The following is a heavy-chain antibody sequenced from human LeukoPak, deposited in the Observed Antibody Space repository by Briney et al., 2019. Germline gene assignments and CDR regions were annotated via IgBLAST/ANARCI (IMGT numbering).Heavy chain of an antibody. J-gene: IGHJ6*02. V-gene: IGHV3-23*01. CDR3: AKGARYYVRAGMDV. D-gene: IGHD3-10*02. Sequence: GGSLRLSCAASGFTFSRYAMSWVRQPPGKGLEWVSAISGSGGSTYYADSVKGRFTISRDNSKNTLYLQMTSLRAEDTAVYYCAKGARYYVRAGMDVWGQGTTVTVSS. CDR2: ISGSGGST. CDR1: GFTFSRYA.